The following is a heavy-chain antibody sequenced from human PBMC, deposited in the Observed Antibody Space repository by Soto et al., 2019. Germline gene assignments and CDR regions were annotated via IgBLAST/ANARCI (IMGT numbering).Heavy chain of an antibody. Sequence: GGSLRLSCAASGFTFSSYAMHWVRQAPGKGLEWVAVISYDGSNKYYADSVKGRFTISRDNSKNTLYLQMNSLRAEDTAVYYCARDPNLWFGSPYTPGYFDYWGQGTLVTVSS. CDR3: ARDPNLWFGSPYTPGYFDY. J-gene: IGHJ4*02. CDR1: GFTFSSYA. CDR2: ISYDGSNK. V-gene: IGHV3-30-3*01. D-gene: IGHD3-10*01.